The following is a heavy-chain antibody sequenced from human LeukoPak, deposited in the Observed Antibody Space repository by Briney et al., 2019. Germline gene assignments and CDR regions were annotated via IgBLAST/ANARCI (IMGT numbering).Heavy chain of an antibody. CDR2: INHSGST. V-gene: IGHV4-34*01. Sequence: PSETLCLTCAVYGGSFSGYYWSWIRQPPGKGLEWIGEINHSGSTNYNPSLKSRVTISVDTSKNQFSLKLSSVTAADTAVYYCARGPRVRWQTPRLDAFDIWGQGTMVTVSS. D-gene: IGHD4-23*01. CDR1: GGSFSGYY. J-gene: IGHJ3*02. CDR3: ARGPRVRWQTPRLDAFDI.